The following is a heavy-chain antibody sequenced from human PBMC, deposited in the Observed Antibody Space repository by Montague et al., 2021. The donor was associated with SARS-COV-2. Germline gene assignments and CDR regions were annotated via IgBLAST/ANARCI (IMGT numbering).Heavy chain of an antibody. V-gene: IGHV3-23*01. Sequence: LRLSCAASGFSFDTYGMSWVRQAPGQGLEWASSIRGDGDKTYYSGSVKGRFTISRDTSSNTLNLQMNSLRAEDTAIYFCAKQRGPATTTFDYWGQGTLVTASS. CDR1: GFSFDTYG. D-gene: IGHD1/OR15-1a*01. CDR3: AKQRGPATTTFDY. J-gene: IGHJ4*02. CDR2: IRGDGDKT.